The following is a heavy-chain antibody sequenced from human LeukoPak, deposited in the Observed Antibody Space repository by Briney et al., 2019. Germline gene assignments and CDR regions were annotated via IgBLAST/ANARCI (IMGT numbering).Heavy chain of an antibody. J-gene: IGHJ4*02. CDR1: GFTFADYA. V-gene: IGHV3-9*01. Sequence: PGGSLRLSCAASGFTFADYAMHWVRHAPGKGLEWVSGISWNSGSIDYADSVKGRFTISRDNAKNSVYLQMNSLRAEDTALYYCAKGEGAVAGTVTRILFDYWGQGTLVTVSS. CDR2: ISWNSGSI. D-gene: IGHD6-19*01. CDR3: AKGEGAVAGTVTRILFDY.